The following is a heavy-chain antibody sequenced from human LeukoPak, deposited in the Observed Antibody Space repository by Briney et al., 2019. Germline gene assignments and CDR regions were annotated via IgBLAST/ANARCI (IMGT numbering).Heavy chain of an antibody. Sequence: GGSLRLSCAASGFTFSFYAMTWVRQAPGKGLEWVSSIDGRGSPTYYADSVKGRFTISRDNSKNTLYLLLNSLRAEDTAVYYCARFHDFWRWGQGTLVTVFS. D-gene: IGHD3-3*01. CDR3: ARFHDFWR. CDR1: GFTFSFYA. J-gene: IGHJ4*02. CDR2: IDGRGSPT. V-gene: IGHV3-23*01.